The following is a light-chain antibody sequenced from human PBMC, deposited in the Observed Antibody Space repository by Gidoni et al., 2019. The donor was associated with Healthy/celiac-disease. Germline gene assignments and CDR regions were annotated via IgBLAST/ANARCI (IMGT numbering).Light chain of an antibody. Sequence: EIGLTQSPGTLSLSPGERATLSCRASQSVSSSYLAWYQQKPGQAPRLLIYGASSRATGIPDRFSGSGSGTDFTLTISRLEPEDFAVYYCQQYGSSPRYTFGQXTKLEIK. CDR2: GAS. CDR1: QSVSSSY. CDR3: QQYGSSPRYT. V-gene: IGKV3-20*01. J-gene: IGKJ2*01.